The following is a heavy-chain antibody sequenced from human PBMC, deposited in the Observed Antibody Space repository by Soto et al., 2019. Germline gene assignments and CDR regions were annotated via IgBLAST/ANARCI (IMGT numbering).Heavy chain of an antibody. J-gene: IGHJ4*02. CDR1: GGSISSGGYS. V-gene: IGHV4-30-2*01. Sequence: PSETLSLTCAVSGGSISSGGYSWSWIRQPPGKGLEWIGYIYHSGSTYYNPSLKSRVTISVDRSKTQFPLKLSSVTAADTAVYYCARVPAYWGQGTLVPVSS. CDR2: IYHSGST. CDR3: ARVPAY.